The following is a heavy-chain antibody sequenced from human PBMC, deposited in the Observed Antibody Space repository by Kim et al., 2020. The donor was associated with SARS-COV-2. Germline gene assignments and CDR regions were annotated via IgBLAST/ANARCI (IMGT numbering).Heavy chain of an antibody. CDR3: AKRPDYGGNSGAFDI. V-gene: IGHV3-23*01. Sequence: GGSLRLSCAASGFTFSSYAMSWVRQAPGKGLEWVSSISGSGVNTYYADSVKGRFIISRDNSKNTLYLQMNSLRAEDTAVYYCAKRPDYGGNSGAFDIWGQGTMVTVSS. CDR1: GFTFSSYA. D-gene: IGHD4-17*01. J-gene: IGHJ3*02. CDR2: ISGSGVNT.